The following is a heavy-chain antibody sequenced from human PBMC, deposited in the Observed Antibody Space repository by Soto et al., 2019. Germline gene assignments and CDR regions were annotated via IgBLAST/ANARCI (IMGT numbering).Heavy chain of an antibody. Sequence: QVQLQQSGPELVKPSQTLSLTCTVSGGLISSGGYYWSWIRQHPGKGLEWIGYIYHSGSTYYNPSLKSRVIISVDTPKNQFSLKLSSVTAADTAVYYCARVDCISTSCYSDYYYYAMDVWGQGTTVTASS. CDR1: GGLISSGGYY. J-gene: IGHJ6*02. D-gene: IGHD2-2*01. CDR3: ARVDCISTSCYSDYYYYAMDV. V-gene: IGHV4-31*03. CDR2: IYHSGST.